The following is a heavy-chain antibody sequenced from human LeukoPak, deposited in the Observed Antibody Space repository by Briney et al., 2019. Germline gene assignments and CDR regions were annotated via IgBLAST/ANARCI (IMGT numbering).Heavy chain of an antibody. D-gene: IGHD6-6*01. Sequence: GGSLRLSCAASGFTFSNYGMHWVRQAPGRGMEWVAFIQSDGSIKYYADSVKGRFTISRDNSKNTLFLQMNSLRAGDMAVYYCARDQYRSSYYLDCWGQGTLVTVSS. J-gene: IGHJ4*02. CDR2: IQSDGSIK. V-gene: IGHV3-30*02. CDR3: ARDQYRSSYYLDC. CDR1: GFTFSNYG.